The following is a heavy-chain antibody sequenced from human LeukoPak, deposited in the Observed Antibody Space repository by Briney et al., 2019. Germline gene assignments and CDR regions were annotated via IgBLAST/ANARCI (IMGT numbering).Heavy chain of an antibody. CDR3: ARWLGTFDY. J-gene: IGHJ4*02. CDR2: IKQDGSEK. Sequence: GGSLRLSCAASGFTFSGYWMSWVRQAPGKGLEWVANIKQDGSEKYYVDSVKGRFTISRDNAKNSLYLQMNSLRAEDTAVYYCARWLGTFDYWGQGTLVTVSS. V-gene: IGHV3-7*01. CDR1: GFTFSGYW. D-gene: IGHD6-19*01.